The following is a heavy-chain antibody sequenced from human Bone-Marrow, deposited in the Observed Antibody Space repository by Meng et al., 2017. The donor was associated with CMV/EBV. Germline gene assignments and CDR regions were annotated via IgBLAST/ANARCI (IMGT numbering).Heavy chain of an antibody. Sequence: GESLKISCAASGFTFSSYWMSWVRQAPGKGLEWVANIKQDGSEKYYVDSVKGRFTISRDNAKNSLYLQVNSLRAEDTAVYYCARDQRGSGTVSWGRGYDFWSGYSVGMDVWGQGTTVTVSS. CDR3: ARDQRGSGTVSWGRGYDFWSGYSVGMDV. V-gene: IGHV3-7*01. CDR1: GFTFSSYW. D-gene: IGHD3-3*01. CDR2: IKQDGSEK. J-gene: IGHJ6*02.